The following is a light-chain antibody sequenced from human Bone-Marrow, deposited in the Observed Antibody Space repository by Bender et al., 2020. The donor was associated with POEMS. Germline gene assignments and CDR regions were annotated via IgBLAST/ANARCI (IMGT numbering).Light chain of an antibody. CDR3: AAWDSSLTAYV. Sequence: QSVLTQPPSVSAAAGQRVTISCSGSTSNIGYNYVSWYQHLPGTFPKLLIYDNDKRPSGIADRFSGSKSGTSATLGISGLQTGDEADFYCAAWDSSLTAYVFGTGTRVTIV. CDR1: TSNIGYNY. J-gene: IGLJ1*01. CDR2: DND. V-gene: IGLV1-51*01.